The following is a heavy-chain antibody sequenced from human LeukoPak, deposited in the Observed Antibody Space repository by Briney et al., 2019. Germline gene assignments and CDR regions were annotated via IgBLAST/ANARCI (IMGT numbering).Heavy chain of an antibody. J-gene: IGHJ3*02. CDR3: AKDFDPYAFDI. CDR2: ISGNGDTT. CDR1: GFSFSSYA. V-gene: IGHV3-23*01. D-gene: IGHD3-9*01. Sequence: PGGSLRLSCVASGFSFSSYAMSWVRQAPGKGLEWVSGISGNGDTTYYAESVKGRLTISRDNSRSTLSLQMNSLRAEDTAVYYCAKDFDPYAFDIWGQGTMVTVSS.